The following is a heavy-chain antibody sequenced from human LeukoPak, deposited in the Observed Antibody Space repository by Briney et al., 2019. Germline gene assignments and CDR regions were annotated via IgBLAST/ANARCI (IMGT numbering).Heavy chain of an antibody. J-gene: IGHJ1*01. CDR3: ARGPYCGGDCSAEYFQH. Sequence: SETLSLTCAVYGGSLSGYYWSWIRQPPGKGLEWIGEINHSGSTNYNPSLKSRVTISVDTSKNQFSLKLSSVTAADTAVYYCARGPYCGGDCSAEYFQHWGQGTLVTVSS. V-gene: IGHV4-34*01. CDR1: GGSLSGYY. CDR2: INHSGST. D-gene: IGHD2-21*02.